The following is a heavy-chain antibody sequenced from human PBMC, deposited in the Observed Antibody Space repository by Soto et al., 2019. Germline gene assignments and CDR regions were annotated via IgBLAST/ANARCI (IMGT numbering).Heavy chain of an antibody. D-gene: IGHD6-19*01. Sequence: QVQLVQSGAEVKKPGASVKVSCKASGYTFTSYGISWVRQAPGQGLEWMGWISAYNGNTKSAQKLQGRVTMTTDTSTSTDYMELRRLRSDDTAVYYCARDLAVGLVDYWGQGTLVTVSS. V-gene: IGHV1-18*01. CDR3: ARDLAVGLVDY. CDR2: ISAYNGNT. J-gene: IGHJ4*02. CDR1: GYTFTSYG.